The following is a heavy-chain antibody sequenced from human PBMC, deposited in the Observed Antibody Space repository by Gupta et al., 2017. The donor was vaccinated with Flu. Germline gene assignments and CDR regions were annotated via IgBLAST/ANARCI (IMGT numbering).Heavy chain of an antibody. CDR2: INHSGST. CDR3: ARGSKDGSGWWGDEDFDY. Sequence: QVQLQQWGAGLLKPSETLSLTCAVYGGSFSGYYWSWIRQPPGKGLEWIGEINHSGSTNYNPSLKSRVTISVDTSKNQLSLKLSSVTAADTAVYYCARGSKDGSGWWGDEDFDYWGQGTLVTVSS. CDR1: GGSFSGYY. D-gene: IGHD6-19*01. J-gene: IGHJ4*02. V-gene: IGHV4-34*01.